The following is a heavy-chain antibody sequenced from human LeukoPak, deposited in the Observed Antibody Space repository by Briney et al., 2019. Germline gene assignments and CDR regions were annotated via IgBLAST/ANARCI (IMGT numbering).Heavy chain of an antibody. CDR3: ARDWAYCGGDCSSGGWFDP. CDR1: GGSISSGDYY. Sequence: SQNLSLTCTVSGGSISSGDYYWSWIRQPPGKGLEWIGYIYYSGSTYYNPSLKSRVTISVDTSKNQFSLKLSSVTAADTAVYYCARDWAYCGGDCSSGGWFDPWGQGTLVTVSS. V-gene: IGHV4-30-4*08. CDR2: IYYSGST. D-gene: IGHD2-21*01. J-gene: IGHJ5*02.